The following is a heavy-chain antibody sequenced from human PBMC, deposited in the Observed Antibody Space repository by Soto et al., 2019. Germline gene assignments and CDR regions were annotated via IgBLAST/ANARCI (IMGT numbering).Heavy chain of an antibody. V-gene: IGHV2-5*02. Sequence: QITLKASGPTLVKPTQTLTLTCTFSGFSLTTSGEAVGWIRKPPGKALEWLPLIYWDDDKRSSPSLKSRLTITNGTPKNQVVLTMTNIDPVDTATYYCAHIPGSGQLLYSYYDNMDVWGKGTTVTVSS. CDR2: IYWDDDK. J-gene: IGHJ6*03. CDR1: GFSLTTSGEA. D-gene: IGHD2-2*01. CDR3: AHIPGSGQLLYSYYDNMDV.